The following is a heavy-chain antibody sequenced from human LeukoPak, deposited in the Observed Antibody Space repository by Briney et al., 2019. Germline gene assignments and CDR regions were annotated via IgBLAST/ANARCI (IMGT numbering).Heavy chain of an antibody. J-gene: IGHJ4*02. CDR1: GGSISSYY. V-gene: IGHV4-59*08. CDR2: IYYSGST. CDR3: ARLDGSGSPHFDY. D-gene: IGHD3-10*01. Sequence: SETLSLTCTVSGGSISSYYWSWIRQPPGKGLEWIGYIYYSGSTNYNPSLKSRVTISVDTSKNQFSLKLSSVTAADTAVYYCARLDGSGSPHFDYWGQGTLVTVSS.